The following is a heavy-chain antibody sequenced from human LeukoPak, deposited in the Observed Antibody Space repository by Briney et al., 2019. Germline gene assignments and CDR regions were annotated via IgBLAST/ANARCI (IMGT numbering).Heavy chain of an antibody. CDR2: INPSGGNT. CDR1: GYSFTSYN. Sequence: ASVKVSCKTSGYSFTSYNLHWVRQAPGQRLEWMVIINPSGGNTNYAQKFQGRVTISVDTSKNQFSLKLSSVTAADTAVYYCARGLGGMVRGVIFDYWGQGTLVTVSS. CDR3: ARGLGGMVRGVIFDY. D-gene: IGHD3-10*01. J-gene: IGHJ4*02. V-gene: IGHV1-46*01.